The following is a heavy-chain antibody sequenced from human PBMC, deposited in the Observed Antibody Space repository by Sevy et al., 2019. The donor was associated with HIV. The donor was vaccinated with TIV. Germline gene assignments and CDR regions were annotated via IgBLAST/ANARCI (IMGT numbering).Heavy chain of an antibody. CDR3: ARDFTLFGVVSGIDY. J-gene: IGHJ4*02. V-gene: IGHV3-21*01. D-gene: IGHD3-3*01. CDR2: ISDDSRYI. CDR1: GFTFRSYS. Sequence: GGSLRLSCAASGFTFRSYSMNWVRQAPGKGLEWLSSISDDSRYIYYSDSVKGRFTISRANAKSSLYLQMNSLRVEDTAIYYCARDFTLFGVVSGIDYWGQGNLGTVSS.